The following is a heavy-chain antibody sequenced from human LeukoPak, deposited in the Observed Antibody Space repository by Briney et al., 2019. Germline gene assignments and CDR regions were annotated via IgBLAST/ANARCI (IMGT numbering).Heavy chain of an antibody. V-gene: IGHV1-2*02. CDR2: INPNSGGT. CDR1: GYTFTGYY. Sequence: ASVKVSCKASGYTFTGYYMHWVRRAPGQGLEWMGWINPNSGGTNYAQKFQGRVTMTRDTSISTAYMELSRLRSDDTAVYYCARVVGIAAALYYMDVWGKGTTVTVSS. J-gene: IGHJ6*03. CDR3: ARVVGIAAALYYMDV. D-gene: IGHD6-13*01.